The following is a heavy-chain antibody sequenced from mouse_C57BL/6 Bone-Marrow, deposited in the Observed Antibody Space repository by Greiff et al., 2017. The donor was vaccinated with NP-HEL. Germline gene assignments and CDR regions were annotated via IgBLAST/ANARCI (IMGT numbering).Heavy chain of an antibody. V-gene: IGHV10-1*01. D-gene: IGHD1-1*01. CDR3: VRHGITTVDFDY. CDR2: IRSKSNNYAT. J-gene: IGHJ2*01. Sequence: EVQLVESGGGLVQPKGSLKLSCAASGFSFNTYAMNWVRQAPGKGLEWVARIRSKSNNYATYYADSVKDRFTISRDDSESMLYLQMNNLKTEDTAMYYCVRHGITTVDFDYWGQGTTLTVSS. CDR1: GFSFNTYA.